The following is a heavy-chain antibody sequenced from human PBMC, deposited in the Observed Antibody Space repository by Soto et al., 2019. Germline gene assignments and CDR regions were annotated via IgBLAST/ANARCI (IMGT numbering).Heavy chain of an antibody. CDR3: ARDLWGYCGTDCYPLDV. D-gene: IGHD2-21*02. CDR2: MYNTGST. Sequence: QVQLQESGPGLVKPSETLSLTCTVSGGSISGYYWIWIRQPPGKGLEWIGYMYNTGSTVYNPSFKSRVNISVDTSKIQFSLKLNYVTAADTAVYYCARDLWGYCGTDCYPLDVWGQGTTVTVSS. J-gene: IGHJ6*02. V-gene: IGHV4-59*01. CDR1: GGSISGYY.